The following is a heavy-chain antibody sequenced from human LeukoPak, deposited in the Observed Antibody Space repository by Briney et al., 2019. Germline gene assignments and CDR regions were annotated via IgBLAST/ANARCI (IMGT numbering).Heavy chain of an antibody. J-gene: IGHJ4*02. V-gene: IGHV4-38-2*01. CDR2: IYHSGST. CDR1: GYSISSGYY. CDR3: VRPAGDHYFDY. D-gene: IGHD7-27*01. Sequence: PSETLSLTCAVSGYSISSGYYWGWIRQPPGKGLEWIGSIYHSGSTYYNPSLKSRVTISLDTSKNQFSLNLSSVTAADTAVYYCVRPAGDHYFDYWGQGTLVIVSS.